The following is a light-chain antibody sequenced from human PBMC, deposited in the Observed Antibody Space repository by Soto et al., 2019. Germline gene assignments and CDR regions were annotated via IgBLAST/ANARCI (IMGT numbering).Light chain of an antibody. Sequence: AIQLTQSPSSLYASVGDRVTITCRASQGISSALAWYQQKPGKAPKLLIYDASSLESGVPSRFSGSGSGTDFTLTISSLQPEDFATYYCQQFNSYRRGYTFGQGTKLEIK. CDR2: DAS. J-gene: IGKJ2*01. CDR3: QQFNSYRRGYT. V-gene: IGKV1-13*02. CDR1: QGISSA.